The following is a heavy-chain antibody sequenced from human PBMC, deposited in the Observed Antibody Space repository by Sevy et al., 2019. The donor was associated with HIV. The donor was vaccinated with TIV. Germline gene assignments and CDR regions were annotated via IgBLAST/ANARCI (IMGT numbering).Heavy chain of an antibody. CDR3: VRDRSASWNDAFDI. V-gene: IGHV3-11*04. J-gene: IGHJ3*02. D-gene: IGHD1-1*01. Sequence: GGSQRLSCAASGFTFSDYYMTWVRQAPGKGLEWIAYISNSGRTTHNADSVDGRFTISRDNAKNSLYLQMNSLRVEDTAVYYCVRDRSASWNDAFDIWGRGARVTVSS. CDR1: GFTFSDYY. CDR2: ISNSGRTT.